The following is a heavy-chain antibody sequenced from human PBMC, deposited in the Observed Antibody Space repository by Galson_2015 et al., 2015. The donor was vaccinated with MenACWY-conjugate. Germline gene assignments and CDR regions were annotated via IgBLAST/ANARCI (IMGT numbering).Heavy chain of an antibody. CDR3: AKHVRPSAMVHTIPGNDA. CDR1: GGTFSKYA. Sequence: SVKVSCKASGGTFSKYAISWLRQAPGQGPEWMGAINPVFGAANYAQKFQDRLTISADGSTSTAYMDLGSLRSEDTAVYYCAKHVRPSAMVHTIPGNDA. J-gene: IGHJ3*01. CDR2: INPVFGAA. D-gene: IGHD2-8*01. V-gene: IGHV1-69*13.